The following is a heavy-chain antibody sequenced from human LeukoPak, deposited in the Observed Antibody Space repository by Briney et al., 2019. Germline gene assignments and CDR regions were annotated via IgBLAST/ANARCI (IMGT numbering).Heavy chain of an antibody. D-gene: IGHD4/OR15-4a*01. CDR3: AREDDYGPGYFDL. CDR2: ISSSSSYI. J-gene: IGHJ2*01. CDR1: GFTFSSYS. V-gene: IGHV3-21*01. Sequence: GGSLRLSCAASGFTFSSYSMNWVRQAPGKGPEWVSSISSSSSYIYYADSVKGRFTISRDNAKNSLYLQMNSLRAEDTAVYYCAREDDYGPGYFDLWGRGTLVTVSS.